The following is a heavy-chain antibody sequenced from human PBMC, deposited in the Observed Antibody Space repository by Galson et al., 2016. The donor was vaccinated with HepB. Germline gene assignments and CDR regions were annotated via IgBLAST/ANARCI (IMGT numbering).Heavy chain of an antibody. J-gene: IGHJ3*01. Sequence: SLRLSCAASGFTFSNSGVNWVRQAPGKGLQWVSSISSALSPLYYADSVMGRFSISRDNAKNSVYLQMNSLRDEDTAVYYCARELVRSAFDLWGQGTMVNASS. CDR2: ISSALSPL. V-gene: IGHV3-48*02. D-gene: IGHD1-26*01. CDR3: ARELVRSAFDL. CDR1: GFTFSNSG.